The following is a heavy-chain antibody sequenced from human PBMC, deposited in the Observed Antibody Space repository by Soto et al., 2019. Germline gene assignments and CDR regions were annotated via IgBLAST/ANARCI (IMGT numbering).Heavy chain of an antibody. J-gene: IGHJ4*02. CDR3: ARDGRAARPSFDY. D-gene: IGHD6-6*01. Sequence: QVQLVESGGGVVQPGRSLRLSCAASGFTFSSYAMHWVRQAPGKGLEWVAVISYDGSNKYYADSVKGRFTISRDNSKNTLSLQMNSLRAEDTAVYYCARDGRAARPSFDYWGQGTLVTVSS. CDR1: GFTFSSYA. V-gene: IGHV3-30-3*01. CDR2: ISYDGSNK.